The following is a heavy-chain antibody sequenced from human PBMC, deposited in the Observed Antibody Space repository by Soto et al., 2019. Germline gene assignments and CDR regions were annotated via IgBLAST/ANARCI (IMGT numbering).Heavy chain of an antibody. D-gene: IGHD4-17*01. CDR3: AREKRRGTTVTTSKGYSYYYYMDV. CDR1: GGSFSGYY. V-gene: IGHV4-34*01. CDR2: INHSGST. J-gene: IGHJ6*03. Sequence: SETLSLTCAVYGGSFSGYYWSWSRQPPGKGLEWIGEINHSGSTNYNPSLKSRVTISVDTSKNQFSLKLSSVTAADTAVYYCAREKRRGTTVTTSKGYSYYYYMDVWGKGTTVTVSS.